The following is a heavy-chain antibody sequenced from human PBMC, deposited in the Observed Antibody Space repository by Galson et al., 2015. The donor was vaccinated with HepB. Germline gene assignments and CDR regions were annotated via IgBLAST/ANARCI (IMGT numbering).Heavy chain of an antibody. CDR1: GYTFTGYY. Sequence: SVKVSCKASGYTFTGYYMHWVRQAPGQGLEWMGWINPNSGGTNYAQKFQGRVTMTRDTSISTAYVELSRLRSDDTAVYYCARGPGITIFGVVTGSPPFDYWGQGTLVTVSS. J-gene: IGHJ4*02. CDR2: INPNSGGT. D-gene: IGHD3-3*01. V-gene: IGHV1-2*02. CDR3: ARGPGITIFGVVTGSPPFDY.